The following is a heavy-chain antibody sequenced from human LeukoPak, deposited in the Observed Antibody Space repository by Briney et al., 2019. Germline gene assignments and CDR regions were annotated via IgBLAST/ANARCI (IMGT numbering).Heavy chain of an antibody. J-gene: IGHJ5*02. Sequence: SETLSLTCTVSGGSISSSSYYWGWIRQPPGKGLEWIGSIYYSGSTYYNPSLKSRVTISVDTSKNQFSLKLSSVTAADTAVYYCARRDAEGVSFDPWGQGTLVTVSS. D-gene: IGHD2-8*01. V-gene: IGHV4-39*01. CDR2: IYYSGST. CDR3: ARRDAEGVSFDP. CDR1: GGSISSSSYY.